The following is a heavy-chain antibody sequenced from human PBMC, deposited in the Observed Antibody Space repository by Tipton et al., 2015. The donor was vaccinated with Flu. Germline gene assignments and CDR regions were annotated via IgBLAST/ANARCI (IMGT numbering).Heavy chain of an antibody. J-gene: IGHJ3*01. Sequence: TLSLTCAVSGYSISRGYYWGWIRQPPGKGLEWIGSIYHNGDIHFNPSLKSRVSISVDTSNNRFSLNLTSVTAAGTAVYYCAKVSYGSGSFYSPGVDTFDVWGQGTMVTVSS. CDR2: IYHNGDI. CDR1: GYSISRGYY. V-gene: IGHV4-38-2*01. D-gene: IGHD3-10*01. CDR3: AKVSYGSGSFYSPGVDTFDV.